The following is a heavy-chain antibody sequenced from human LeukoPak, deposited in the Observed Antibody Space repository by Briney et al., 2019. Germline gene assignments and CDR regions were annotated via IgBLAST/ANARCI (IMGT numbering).Heavy chain of an antibody. CDR2: IYPGDSET. D-gene: IGHD3-22*01. Sequence: GESLKISCKGSGYSFTSYWIGWVRQMPGKGLEWMGIIYPGDSETRYSPSFQGQVTISADKSISTAYLQWSSLKASDTAMYYCARRTYYYDSSGYYLVSDAFDIWGQGTMVTVSS. V-gene: IGHV5-51*01. J-gene: IGHJ3*02. CDR3: ARRTYYYDSSGYYLVSDAFDI. CDR1: GYSFTSYW.